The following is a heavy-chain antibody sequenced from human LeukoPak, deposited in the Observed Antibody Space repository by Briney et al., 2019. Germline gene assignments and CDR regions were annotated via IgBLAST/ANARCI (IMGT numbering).Heavy chain of an antibody. Sequence: ASVKVSCKASGYTFTSYDISWVRQAPGQGLEWMGWISAYNGNTNYAQKLQGRVTMTTDTSTSTAYMELRSLRSDDTAVYYCARGKPSEVGSSLLDYWGQGTLVTVSS. D-gene: IGHD6-13*01. J-gene: IGHJ4*02. CDR2: ISAYNGNT. CDR3: ARGKPSEVGSSLLDY. CDR1: GYTFTSYD. V-gene: IGHV1-18*01.